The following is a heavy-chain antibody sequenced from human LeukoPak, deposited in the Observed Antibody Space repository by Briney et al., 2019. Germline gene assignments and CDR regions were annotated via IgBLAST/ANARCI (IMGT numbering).Heavy chain of an antibody. Sequence: SGGSLRLSCAASGFTFSSYGMHWVRQAPGKWLEWVAFIRYDGSNKYYADSVKGRFTISRDNSKNTLYLQMNSLRAEDTAVYYCAKDHSTMVRGVIFGFDYWGQGTLVTVSS. J-gene: IGHJ4*02. V-gene: IGHV3-30*02. CDR2: IRYDGSNK. CDR1: GFTFSSYG. CDR3: AKDHSTMVRGVIFGFDY. D-gene: IGHD3-10*01.